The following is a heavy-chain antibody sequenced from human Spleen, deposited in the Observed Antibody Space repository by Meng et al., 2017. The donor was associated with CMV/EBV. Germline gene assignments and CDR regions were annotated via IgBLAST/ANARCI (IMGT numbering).Heavy chain of an antibody. CDR1: GFTLNNYW. Sequence: GGSLRLSCAASGFTLNNYWMTWVRQAPGKGLEWVANIKPDGSEEYYVESVRGRFTISRDNAKNSLSLQMNSLRAEDTAVYYCASDGSGIAVPRSWGQGTLVTVSS. CDR3: ASDGSGIAVPRS. D-gene: IGHD6-19*01. V-gene: IGHV3-7*01. J-gene: IGHJ4*02. CDR2: IKPDGSEE.